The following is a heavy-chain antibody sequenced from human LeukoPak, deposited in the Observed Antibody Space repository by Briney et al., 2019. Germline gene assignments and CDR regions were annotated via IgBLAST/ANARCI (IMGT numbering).Heavy chain of an antibody. Sequence: PGGSLRLSCVASGFTFSDYWMSWVRQAPGMGLEWVANIETDGDEKNYVDSVKGRFTISRDNARNSLYLQMSSLRVEDTAVYYCAGDIPSGFYTPDYWGRGTLVTVSS. CDR3: AGDIPSGFYTPDY. CDR2: IETDGDEK. V-gene: IGHV3-7*01. D-gene: IGHD5-12*01. J-gene: IGHJ4*02. CDR1: GFTFSDYW.